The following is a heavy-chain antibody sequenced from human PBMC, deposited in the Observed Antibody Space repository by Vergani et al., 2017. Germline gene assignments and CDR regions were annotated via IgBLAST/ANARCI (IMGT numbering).Heavy chain of an antibody. CDR3: ARDAPMGSD. CDR1: GFTFNNYW. CDR2: INEDGSRQ. D-gene: IGHD3-10*01. Sequence: EVQLVESGGQLVQPGGSLRLSCAASGFTFNNYWMSWVRQAPGKGLEWAANINEDGSRQYYVDSVRGRFTISRDNTKKSLYLQLDSLRGEDTAVYYCARDAPMGSDWGQGTLVTVSS. J-gene: IGHJ4*02. V-gene: IGHV3-7*03.